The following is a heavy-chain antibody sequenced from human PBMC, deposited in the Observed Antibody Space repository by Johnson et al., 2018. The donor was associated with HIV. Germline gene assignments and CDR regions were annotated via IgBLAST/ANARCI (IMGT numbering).Heavy chain of an antibody. V-gene: IGHV3-30-3*01. CDR2: ISYDGSNK. D-gene: IGHD3-22*01. J-gene: IGHJ3*01. CDR1: GFTFSSYA. CDR3: VFGEDYYDSGGHHHGPAAFDF. Sequence: QEQLVESGGGVVQPGRSLRLSCAASGFTFSSYAMHWVRQAPGKGLEWVAVISYDGSNKYYADSVKGRFTISRDNSKNTLYLQMNSLRDEDTALYYCVFGEDYYDSGGHHHGPAAFDFWGLGTMVTVSS.